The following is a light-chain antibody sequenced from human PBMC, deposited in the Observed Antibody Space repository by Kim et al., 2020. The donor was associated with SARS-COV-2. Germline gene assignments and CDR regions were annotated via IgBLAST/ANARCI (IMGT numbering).Light chain of an antibody. Sequence: QSVLTQPASVSGSPGQSITISCTGTSTDIGGYDYVSWYQHHPGKAPKLILYDVTERPSGVSNRFSGSKSGNTASLTISGLQAEDEGDYYCSSYTSSSTLVFGGGTQLTVL. V-gene: IGLV2-14*03. CDR3: SSYTSSSTLV. J-gene: IGLJ3*02. CDR1: STDIGGYDY. CDR2: DVT.